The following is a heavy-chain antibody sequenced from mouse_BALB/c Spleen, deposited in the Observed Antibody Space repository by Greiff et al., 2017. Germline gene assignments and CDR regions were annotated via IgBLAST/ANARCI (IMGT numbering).Heavy chain of an antibody. Sequence: QVQLQQPGAELVKPGAPVKLSCKASGYTFTSYWMNWVKQRPGRGLEWIGRIDPSDSETHYNQKFKDKATLTVDKSSSTAYIQLSSLTSEDSAVYYCARSGSYDGFAYWGQGTLVTVSA. CDR2: IDPSDSET. CDR1: GYTFTSYW. D-gene: IGHD2-3*01. CDR3: ARSGSYDGFAY. J-gene: IGHJ3*01. V-gene: IGHV1-69*02.